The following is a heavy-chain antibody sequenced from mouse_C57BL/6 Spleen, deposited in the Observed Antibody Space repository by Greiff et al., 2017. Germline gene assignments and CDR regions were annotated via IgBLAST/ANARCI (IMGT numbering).Heavy chain of an antibody. V-gene: IGHV2-9-1*01. Sequence: VKLMESGPGLVAPSQSLSITCTVSGFSLTSYAISWVRQPPGKGLEWLGVIWTGGGTNYNSALKSRLSISTDNSKSKVFLKMNSLQTADTSRYYCARSRDVVMGAMDYWGQGTSVTVSS. D-gene: IGHD1-1*02. CDR2: IWTGGGT. CDR3: ARSRDVVMGAMDY. J-gene: IGHJ4*01. CDR1: GFSLTSYA.